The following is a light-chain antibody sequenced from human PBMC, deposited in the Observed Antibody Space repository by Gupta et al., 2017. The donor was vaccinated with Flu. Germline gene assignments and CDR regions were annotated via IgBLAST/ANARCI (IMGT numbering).Light chain of an antibody. CDR3: PDWSTSILV. J-gene: IGLJ3*02. Sequence: VKITCTLSSGHVIYPNAWHQQQPEKARRYLMKVISEGSHTKGDGIPGRFSGTSSGADRYIIIANHQSEEDAYYFCPDWSTSILVFGGGTKLTVL. CDR2: VISEGSH. CDR1: SGHVIYP. V-gene: IGLV4-69*01.